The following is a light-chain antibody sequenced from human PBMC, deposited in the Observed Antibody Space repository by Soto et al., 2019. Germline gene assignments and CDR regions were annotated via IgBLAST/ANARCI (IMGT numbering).Light chain of an antibody. CDR3: CSYAGSSTLWV. CDR1: SSDVGSYNL. J-gene: IGLJ3*02. CDR2: EGS. V-gene: IGLV2-23*01. Sequence: LTQPASVSGSPGQSITISCTGASSDVGSYNLVSWYQQHPGQAPKLVISEGSKRPSGVSNRFSGSKSGNTASLTISGLQAEDEADYYCCSYAGSSTLWVFGGGTKLTVL.